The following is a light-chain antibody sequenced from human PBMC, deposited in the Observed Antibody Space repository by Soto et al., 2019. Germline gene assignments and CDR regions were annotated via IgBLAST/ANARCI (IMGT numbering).Light chain of an antibody. Sequence: QSALTQPPSASGSPGQSVTISCTGTSSGVGGYNYVSWYQQHPGKAPKLMIYEVTKRPSGVPARFSGSKSGNTASLTVSGLQAEDEADYYCSSYAGSNSIYVFGTGTKLTVL. CDR3: SSYAGSNSIYV. CDR1: SSGVGGYNY. V-gene: IGLV2-8*01. CDR2: EVT. J-gene: IGLJ1*01.